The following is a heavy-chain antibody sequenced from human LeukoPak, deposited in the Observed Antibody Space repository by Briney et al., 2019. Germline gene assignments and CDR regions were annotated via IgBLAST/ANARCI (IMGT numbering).Heavy chain of an antibody. D-gene: IGHD1-26*01. V-gene: IGHV1-18*01. Sequence: ASVKVSCKASGYTFTSYGISWVRQAPGPGLEWMGWISAYNGNTNYAQKLQGRVTMTTDTSTSTAYMELRSLRSDDTAVYYCARDMVGATLPDYWGQGTLVTVSS. CDR2: ISAYNGNT. CDR1: GYTFTSYG. CDR3: ARDMVGATLPDY. J-gene: IGHJ4*02.